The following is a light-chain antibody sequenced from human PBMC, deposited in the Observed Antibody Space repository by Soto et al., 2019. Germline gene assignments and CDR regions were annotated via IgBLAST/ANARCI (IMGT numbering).Light chain of an antibody. V-gene: IGKV3-15*01. J-gene: IGKJ4*01. CDR1: QSVHSD. CDR2: DAS. Sequence: EIVMTQSPATLSVSPGEGATLSCRASQSVHSDLAWYQQKPGQAPRLLIYDASTRATGIPARFSGSGPGTEFTLTISSLQSEDVAVYYCQQYTNWPPLTFGGGTKVEI. CDR3: QQYTNWPPLT.